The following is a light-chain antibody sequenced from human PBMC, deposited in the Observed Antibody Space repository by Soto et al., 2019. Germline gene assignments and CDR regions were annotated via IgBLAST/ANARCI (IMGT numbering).Light chain of an antibody. CDR1: QSVSSY. J-gene: IGKJ4*01. Sequence: QSVSSYLALYQQKPGQAPRLLIYDASNRATGIPARFSCSGSGTDFTRTISAVEAFHFTGYSGQKRRGPPLDFGGGTKVDIK. CDR2: DAS. CDR3: QKRRGPPLD. V-gene: IGKV3-11*01.